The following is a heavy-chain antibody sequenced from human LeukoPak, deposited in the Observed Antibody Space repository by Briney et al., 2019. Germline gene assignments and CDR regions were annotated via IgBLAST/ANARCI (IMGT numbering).Heavy chain of an antibody. CDR2: IYYSGST. D-gene: IGHD6-6*01. J-gene: IGHJ4*02. Sequence: KASETLSLTCTVSGGSISSSSYYWGWIRQPPGKGLEWIGSIYYSGSTYYNPSLKSRVTISVDTSKNQFSLKLSSVTAADTAVYYCAREVAARLDYWGQGTLVTVSS. CDR1: GGSISSSSYY. CDR3: AREVAARLDY. V-gene: IGHV4-39*02.